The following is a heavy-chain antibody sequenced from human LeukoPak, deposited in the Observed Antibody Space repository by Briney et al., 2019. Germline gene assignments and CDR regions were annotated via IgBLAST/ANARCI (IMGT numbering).Heavy chain of an antibody. V-gene: IGHV3-48*03. J-gene: IGHJ4*02. D-gene: IGHD3-10*01. Sequence: GGSLRLSCVGSGLSVRDSEMNWVRQAPGKGLEWVAHVRADGTTKWYADSVRDRFNIARDNARNSVFLQMNSLRVDDSATYYCSRRFRDWGQGILVTVSS. CDR3: SRRFRD. CDR2: VRADGTTK. CDR1: GLSVRDSE.